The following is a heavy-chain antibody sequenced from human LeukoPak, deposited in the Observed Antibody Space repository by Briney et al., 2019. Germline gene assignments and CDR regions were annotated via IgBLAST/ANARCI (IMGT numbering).Heavy chain of an antibody. D-gene: IGHD3-22*01. V-gene: IGHV4-30-4*01. Sequence: SETLSLTCTVSGGSISSGDYYWSWIRQPPGKGLEWIGYIYYSGSTYYNPSLKSRVTISVDTSKNQFSLRLSSVTAADTAVYYCAREPAPSKYYDSSGYYYGYFDYWGQGTLVTVSS. CDR1: GGSISSGDYY. J-gene: IGHJ4*02. CDR2: IYYSGST. CDR3: AREPAPSKYYDSSGYYYGYFDY.